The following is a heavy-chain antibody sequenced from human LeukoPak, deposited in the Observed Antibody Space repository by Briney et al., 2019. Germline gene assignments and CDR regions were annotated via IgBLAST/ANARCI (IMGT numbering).Heavy chain of an antibody. V-gene: IGHV5-51*01. CDR1: GYSFTSYW. J-gene: IGHJ5*02. CDR3: ARLDLEMATINWFDP. Sequence: GESLKISFKGSGYSFTSYWIGWVRQMPGKGLEWMGIIYPGDSYTRYCPSFQGQVTISADKSISTAYLQWSSLKASDTAMYYCARLDLEMATINWFDPWGQGTLVTVSS. CDR2: IYPGDSYT. D-gene: IGHD5-24*01.